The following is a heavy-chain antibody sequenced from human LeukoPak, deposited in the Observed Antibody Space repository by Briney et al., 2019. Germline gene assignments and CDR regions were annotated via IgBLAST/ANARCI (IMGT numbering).Heavy chain of an antibody. CDR1: GGSISSGGYY. CDR2: IYYSGST. V-gene: IGHV4-31*03. D-gene: IGHD3-22*01. J-gene: IGHJ4*02. Sequence: SSQTLSLTCTVSGGSISSGGYYWSWIRQHPGKGLEWIGYIYYSGSTYYNPSLKSRVTISVDTSKNQFSLKLSSVTAADTAVYYCARESWDDYYDSSAYYFDYWGQGTLVTVSS. CDR3: ARESWDDYYDSSAYYFDY.